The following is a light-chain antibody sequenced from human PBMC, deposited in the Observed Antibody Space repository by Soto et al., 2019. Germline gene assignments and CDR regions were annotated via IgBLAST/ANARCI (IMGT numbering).Light chain of an antibody. V-gene: IGKV3-11*01. J-gene: IGKJ2*01. CDR1: QSVNDY. CDR2: GAS. Sequence: EIVLTQSPATLSLSPGERATLPCRASQSVNDYLAWYQQKPGQAPRLLIYGASNRATGIPVRFSGSGSGTDFTLTISSLEPEDFAVYYCQHRGRWPRTFGQGTKLEIK. CDR3: QHRGRWPRT.